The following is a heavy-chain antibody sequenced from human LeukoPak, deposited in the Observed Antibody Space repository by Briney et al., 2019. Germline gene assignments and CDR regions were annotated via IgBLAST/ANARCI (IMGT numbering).Heavy chain of an antibody. CDR3: AKDILGADYYDSSGLDY. CDR2: ISWDSGSI. J-gene: IGHJ4*02. CDR1: RFTFDDYA. V-gene: IGHV3-9*01. Sequence: GGSLRLSCAASRFTFDDYAMHWVRQAPGKGLEWVSSISWDSGSIGYADSVKGRFTISRDNAKNSLYLQMNSLRAEDTALYYCAKDILGADYYDSSGLDYWGQGTLVTVSS. D-gene: IGHD3-22*01.